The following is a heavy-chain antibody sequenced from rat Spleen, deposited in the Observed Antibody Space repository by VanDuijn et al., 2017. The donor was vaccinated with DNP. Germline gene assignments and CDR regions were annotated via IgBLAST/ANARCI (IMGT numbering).Heavy chain of an antibody. Sequence: EVQLQESGPGLVKPSQSLSLTCSVTGYSITSSYRWNWIRKFPGNKLEWMGYINSAGSTNYNPSLKSRISITRDTSKNQFFLQVNSVTTEDTATYYCASSYYDGTYYYEGFAYWGQGTLVTVSS. J-gene: IGHJ3*01. CDR1: GYSITSSYR. CDR3: ASSYYDGTYYYEGFAY. CDR2: INSAGST. D-gene: IGHD1-12*02. V-gene: IGHV3-3*01.